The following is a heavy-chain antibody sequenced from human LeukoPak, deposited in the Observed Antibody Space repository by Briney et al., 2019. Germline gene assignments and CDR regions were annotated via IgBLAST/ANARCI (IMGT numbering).Heavy chain of an antibody. CDR3: AKDPAEGCSSTSCYQRKNWFDP. CDR2: ISSSSSYI. D-gene: IGHD2-2*01. V-gene: IGHV3-21*01. J-gene: IGHJ5*02. CDR1: GFTFSSYS. Sequence: GSLRLSCAASGFTFSSYSMNWVRQAPGKGLEWVSSISSSSSYIYYADSVKGRFTISRDNAKNSLYLQMNSLRAEDTAVYYRAKDPAEGCSSTSCYQRKNWFDPWGQGTLVTVSS.